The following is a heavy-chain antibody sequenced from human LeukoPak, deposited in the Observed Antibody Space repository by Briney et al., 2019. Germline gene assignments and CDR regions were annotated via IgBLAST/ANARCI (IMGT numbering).Heavy chain of an antibody. D-gene: IGHD2-2*01. CDR2: IYRNGNT. J-gene: IGHJ5*02. Sequence: SETLTLTCTVSGGSISDYYWSWIRKPAGKGLEWIGRIYRNGNTEYNPSLVSRVTLSIDASKNQVSLKLSSVTAADTAVYYCARAKCKGSTSFLGLENWCDPLGQGNGVTVSS. CDR1: GGSISDYY. CDR3: ARAKCKGSTSFLGLENWCDP. V-gene: IGHV4-4*07.